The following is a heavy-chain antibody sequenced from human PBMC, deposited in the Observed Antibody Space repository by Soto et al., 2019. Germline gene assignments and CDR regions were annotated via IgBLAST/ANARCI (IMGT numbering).Heavy chain of an antibody. D-gene: IGHD4-4*01. Sequence: GGSLRLSCAASGFTFSRYAMHWARQAPGKGLEWVAVISYDGSNKYYADSVKGRFTISRDNSKNTLYLQMNSLRTEDTAVYYCARPLWRDDYNWGYFDLWGRGTLVTVSS. CDR3: ARPLWRDDYNWGYFDL. V-gene: IGHV3-30-3*01. J-gene: IGHJ2*01. CDR2: ISYDGSNK. CDR1: GFTFSRYA.